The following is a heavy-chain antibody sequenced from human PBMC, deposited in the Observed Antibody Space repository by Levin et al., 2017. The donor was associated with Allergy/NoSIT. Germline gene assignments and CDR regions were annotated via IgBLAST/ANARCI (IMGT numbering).Heavy chain of an antibody. CDR2: IYYSGST. Sequence: SETLSLTCTVSGGSISSYYWSWIRQPPGKGLEWNGYIYYSGSTNYNPSLKSRVTISVDTSKNQFSLKLSSVTAADTAVYYCAVGGYGSGSYLWFDPWGQGTLVTVSS. V-gene: IGHV4-59*01. J-gene: IGHJ5*02. CDR3: AVGGYGSGSYLWFDP. CDR1: GGSISSYY. D-gene: IGHD3-10*01.